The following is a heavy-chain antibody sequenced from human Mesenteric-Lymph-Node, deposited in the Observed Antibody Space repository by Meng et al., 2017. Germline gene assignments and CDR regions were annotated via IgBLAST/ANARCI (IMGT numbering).Heavy chain of an antibody. CDR3: GRDQGRELINH. CDR1: GGSISSGDYY. CDR2: IYYSGST. D-gene: IGHD1-7*01. Sequence: QVQLPESGLGLVKPSQTLSLTCTVSGGSISSGDYYWSWIRQPPGKGLEWIGYIYYSGSTYYNPSLKSRVTISVDTSKNQFSLKLSSVTAADAAVYYCGRDQGRELINHWGQGALVTVSS. V-gene: IGHV4-30-4*01. J-gene: IGHJ4*02.